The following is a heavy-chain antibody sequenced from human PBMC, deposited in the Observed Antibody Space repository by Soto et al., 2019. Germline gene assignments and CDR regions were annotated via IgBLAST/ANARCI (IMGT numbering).Heavy chain of an antibody. J-gene: IGHJ4*02. CDR1: GFTFSSYA. CDR2: ISANGGST. D-gene: IGHD3-10*01. V-gene: IGHV3-23*01. CDR3: AKDRYGYGSGSYFDY. Sequence: GGSLRLSCAASGFTFSSYAMNWVRQAPGKGLGRVSVISANGGSTFYADFVKGRFTISRDNSKNMLYLQMNSLRAEDTAIYYCAKDRYGYGSGSYFDYWGQGTLVTVSS.